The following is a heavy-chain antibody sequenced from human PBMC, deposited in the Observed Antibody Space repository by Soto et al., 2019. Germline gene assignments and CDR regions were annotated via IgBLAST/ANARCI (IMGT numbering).Heavy chain of an antibody. V-gene: IGHV1-69*13. CDR1: GGTFSSYA. J-gene: IGHJ4*02. CDR3: ARDGYSSGWLDY. D-gene: IGHD6-19*01. Sequence: VASVKVSCKASGGTFSSYAISWVRQAPGQGLEWMGGIIPIFGTANYAQKFQGRVTITADESTSTAYMELSSLRSEDTAVYYCARDGYSSGWLDYWGQGTLVTVSS. CDR2: IIPIFGTA.